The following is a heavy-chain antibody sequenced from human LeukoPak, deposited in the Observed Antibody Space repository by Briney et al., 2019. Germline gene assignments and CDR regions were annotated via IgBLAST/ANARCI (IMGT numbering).Heavy chain of an antibody. V-gene: IGHV3-21*01. Sequence: GGSLRLSCAASGFTFSNYNITWVRQAPGKGLEWVSSISSRGSYIYYADSVKGRFAISADNAMNSLYLQMNSLRAEDTAVYYCARGYSSSWYDLYYFDYWGQGTLVTVSS. CDR3: ARGYSSSWYDLYYFDY. CDR1: GFTFSNYN. J-gene: IGHJ4*02. D-gene: IGHD6-13*01. CDR2: ISSRGSYI.